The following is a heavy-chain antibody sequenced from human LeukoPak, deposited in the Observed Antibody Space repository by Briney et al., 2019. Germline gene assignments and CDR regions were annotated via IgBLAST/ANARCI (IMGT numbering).Heavy chain of an antibody. J-gene: IGHJ4*02. Sequence: GGSLRLSRAASGFTFSDYYMSWIRQAPGKGLEWISSISSSGSAIYYADSVKGRFTISRDNAKKSLHLQMNSLRGEDTAVYYCARHCSSSSCYSFDHWGQGTLVTVSS. V-gene: IGHV3-11*04. CDR2: ISSSGSAI. CDR1: GFTFSDYY. D-gene: IGHD2-2*01. CDR3: ARHCSSSSCYSFDH.